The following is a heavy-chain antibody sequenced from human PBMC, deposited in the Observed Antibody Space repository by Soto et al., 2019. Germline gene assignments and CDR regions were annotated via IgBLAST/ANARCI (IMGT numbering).Heavy chain of an antibody. CDR1: GFTFSIYY. CDR2: INPSGGT. D-gene: IGHD2-15*01. V-gene: IGHV1-46*03. J-gene: IGHJ5*02. CDR3: ARDNSVADLGWWFDP. Sequence: EASVKVSCKASGFTFSIYYMHWVRQAPGQGLEWMGIINPSGGTGLAQKFQGRVTMTKDTSTNTVYMELSSLRSEDTAIYYCARDNSVADLGWWFDPWGQGTLVTVS.